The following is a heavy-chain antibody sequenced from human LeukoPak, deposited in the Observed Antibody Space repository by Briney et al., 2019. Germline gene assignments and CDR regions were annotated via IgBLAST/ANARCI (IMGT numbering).Heavy chain of an antibody. CDR3: ARGVRTYYDYVWGSYRHTSIDY. V-gene: IGHV1-18*01. CDR2: ISAYNGNT. CDR1: GYTFTSYG. Sequence: ASVKVSCKASGYTFTSYGISWVRQAPGQGLEWMGWISAYNGNTNYAQKFQGRVTMTRNTSISTAYMELSSLRSEDTAVYYCARGVRTYYDYVWGSYRHTSIDYWGQGTLVTVST. J-gene: IGHJ4*02. D-gene: IGHD3-16*02.